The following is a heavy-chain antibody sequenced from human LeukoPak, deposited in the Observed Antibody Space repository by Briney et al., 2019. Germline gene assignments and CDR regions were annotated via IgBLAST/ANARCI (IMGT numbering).Heavy chain of an antibody. J-gene: IGHJ4*02. D-gene: IGHD5-18*01. Sequence: GGSLRLSCAASGFTFSSYWMHWVRHTPGKGLEWVSRIKGDGSSTSYADSVKGRFTISRDNAKNTLYLQTNSLRAEDTAVYYCARDGYSFGHDFDYWGQGTLVTVSS. V-gene: IGHV3-74*01. CDR1: GFTFSSYW. CDR2: IKGDGSST. CDR3: ARDGYSFGHDFDY.